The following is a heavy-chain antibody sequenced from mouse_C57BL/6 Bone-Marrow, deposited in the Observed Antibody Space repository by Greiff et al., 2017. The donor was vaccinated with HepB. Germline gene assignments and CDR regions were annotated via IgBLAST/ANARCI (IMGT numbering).Heavy chain of an antibody. CDR1: GFNIKDDY. V-gene: IGHV14-4*01. CDR2: IDPENGDT. CDR3: TCYYGSSPFAY. Sequence: VQLQQSGAELVRPGASVKLSCTASGFNIKDDYMHWVKQRPEQGLEWIGWIDPENGDTEYASKFQGQATITADTSSNTAYLQLSSLTSEDTAVYYCTCYYGSSPFAYWGQGTLVTVSA. J-gene: IGHJ3*01. D-gene: IGHD1-1*01.